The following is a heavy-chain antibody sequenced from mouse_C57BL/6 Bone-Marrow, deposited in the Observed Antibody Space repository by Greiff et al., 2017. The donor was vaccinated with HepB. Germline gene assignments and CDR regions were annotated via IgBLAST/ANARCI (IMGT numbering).Heavy chain of an antibody. CDR3: ARGSTMVTTGAY. CDR1: GYTFTSYW. Sequence: VQLQQSGAELVRPGSSVKLSCKASGYTFTSYWMHWVKQRPIQGLEWIGNIDPSDSETHYNQKFKDKATLTVDKSSSTAYMQLSSLTSEDSAVYYCARGSTMVTTGAYWGQGTLVTVSA. CDR2: IDPSDSET. V-gene: IGHV1-52*01. J-gene: IGHJ3*01. D-gene: IGHD2-2*01.